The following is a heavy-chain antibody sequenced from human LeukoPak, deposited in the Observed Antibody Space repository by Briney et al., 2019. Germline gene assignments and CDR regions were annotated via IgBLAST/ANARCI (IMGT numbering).Heavy chain of an antibody. V-gene: IGHV4-39*07. D-gene: IGHD5-12*01. J-gene: IGHJ4*02. Sequence: SETLSLTCTVSGGSISSSSHYWGWIRQPPGKGLEWIGSMYYRGSTYHNPSLKSRVTISVDTSKNQFSLKLSSVTAADTAVYYCARGRYDFPVGYWGQGTLVTVSS. CDR2: MYYRGST. CDR1: GGSISSSSHY. CDR3: ARGRYDFPVGY.